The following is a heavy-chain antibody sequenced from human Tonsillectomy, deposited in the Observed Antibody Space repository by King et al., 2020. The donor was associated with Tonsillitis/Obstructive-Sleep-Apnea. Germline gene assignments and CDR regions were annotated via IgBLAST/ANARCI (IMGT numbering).Heavy chain of an antibody. Sequence: VQLQQWGAGLLKPSETLSLTCAVYGGSFSGYYWSWIRQPPGKGLEWIGEINHSGSTNYNPSLKSRVTISLDTSKNQYSLKLSSVTAADTAVYYCARVASVRGPFVMGGGFDYWGQGTLVTVSS. D-gene: IGHD3-16*01. CDR3: ARVASVRGPFVMGGGFDY. J-gene: IGHJ4*02. V-gene: IGHV4-34*01. CDR2: INHSGST. CDR1: GGSFSGYY.